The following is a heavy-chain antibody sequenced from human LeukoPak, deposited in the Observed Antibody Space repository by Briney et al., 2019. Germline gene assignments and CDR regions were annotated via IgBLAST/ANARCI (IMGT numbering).Heavy chain of an antibody. CDR1: GFTVSSNY. V-gene: IGHV3-53*01. Sequence: GGSLRLSCAASGFTVSSNYISWVRQAPGKGLEWVSVIYSGGSTYYADSVKGRFTISRDNSKNTLYLQMNSLRAEDTAVYYCARRRGNTSGFQGYYFDYWGQGTLVTVSS. D-gene: IGHD6-19*01. CDR3: ARRRGNTSGFQGYYFDY. CDR2: IYSGGST. J-gene: IGHJ4*02.